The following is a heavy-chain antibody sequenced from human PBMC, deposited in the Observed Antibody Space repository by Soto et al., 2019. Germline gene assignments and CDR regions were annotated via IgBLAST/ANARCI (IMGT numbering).Heavy chain of an antibody. V-gene: IGHV3-30-3*01. Sequence: QVQMVESGGGVVHPGRSLRLSCAASGFTFSTFAMHWVRQAPGKGLEWVAVISYDATNKFYADSVKGRFTISRDNSENTLYLQMTSLRSEDTAVYYCARAPTSRLDYWGQGTLVTVSS. CDR1: GFTFSTFA. CDR2: ISYDATNK. CDR3: ARAPTSRLDY. J-gene: IGHJ4*02.